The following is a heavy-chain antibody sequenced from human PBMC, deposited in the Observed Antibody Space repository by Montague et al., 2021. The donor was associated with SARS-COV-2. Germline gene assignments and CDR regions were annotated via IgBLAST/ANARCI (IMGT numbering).Heavy chain of an antibody. CDR1: GFSLSTSGMC. J-gene: IGHJ4*02. D-gene: IGHD3-9*01. CDR3: ARIRDYDILTGSYSGFDY. Sequence: PPLVKPTQTHTLTCTFSGFSLSTSGMCVSWIRQPPGKALEWLALIDWDDDKYYSTSLKTRLTISKDTSKNQVVLTMTIMDPVDTATYYCARIRDYDILTGSYSGFDYWGQGTLVTVSS. CDR2: IDWDDDK. V-gene: IGHV2-70*01.